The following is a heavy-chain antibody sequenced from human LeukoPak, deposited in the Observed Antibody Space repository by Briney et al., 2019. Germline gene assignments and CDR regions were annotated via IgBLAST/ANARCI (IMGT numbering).Heavy chain of an antibody. Sequence: PGGSLRLSCAASGFTFSSYGMHWVRQAPGKGLEWVGRIRNKASGYTTEHAASVKGRFIISRDESENSLYLRMNSLKTEDTALYYCIRLLYSGGYYSMDYWSQGTLVTVSS. J-gene: IGHJ4*02. CDR3: IRLLYSGGYYSMDY. CDR1: GFTFSSYG. V-gene: IGHV3-72*01. CDR2: IRNKASGYTT. D-gene: IGHD1-26*01.